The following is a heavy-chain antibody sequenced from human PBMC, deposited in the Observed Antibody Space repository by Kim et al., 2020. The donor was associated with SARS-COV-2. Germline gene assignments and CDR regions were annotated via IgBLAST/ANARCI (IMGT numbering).Heavy chain of an antibody. J-gene: IGHJ3*02. D-gene: IGHD2-21*01. V-gene: IGHV4-61*07. CDR3: ARLALPDNAFDI. Sequence: NYNPTLKSRVTISVDTSKNQFSLKLSSVTAADTAVYYCARLALPDNAFDIWGQGTMVTVSS.